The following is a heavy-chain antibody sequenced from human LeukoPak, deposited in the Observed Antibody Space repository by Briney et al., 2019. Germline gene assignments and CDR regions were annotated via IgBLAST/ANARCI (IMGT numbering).Heavy chain of an antibody. CDR1: GFTFSSYA. D-gene: IGHD6-13*01. CDR3: AKEYSSSWYSTRDY. J-gene: IGHJ4*02. V-gene: IGHV3-30*01. CDR2: ISYDGSNK. Sequence: GRSLRLSCAASGFTFSSYAMHWVRQAPGKGLEWVAVISYDGSNKYYADSVKGRFTISRDNSKNTLYLQMNSLRAEDTAVYYCAKEYSSSWYSTRDYWGQGTLVTVSS.